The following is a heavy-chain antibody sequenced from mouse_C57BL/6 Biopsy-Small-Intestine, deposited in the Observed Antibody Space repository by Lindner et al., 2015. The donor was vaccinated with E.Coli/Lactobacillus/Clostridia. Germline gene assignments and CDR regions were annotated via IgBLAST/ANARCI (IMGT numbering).Heavy chain of an antibody. D-gene: IGHD2-13*01. CDR3: ARDGYGDYLYFDY. J-gene: IGHJ2*01. CDR1: GYTFTSYV. V-gene: IGHV1-14*01. Sequence: VQLQESGPELVKPGASVKMSCKASGYTFTSYVMHWVKQKPGQGLEWIGYINPYNDGTKYNEKFKGEATLTSDKSSSTAYMELSSLTSEDSAVYYCARDGYGDYLYFDYWGQGTTLTVSS. CDR2: INPYNDGT.